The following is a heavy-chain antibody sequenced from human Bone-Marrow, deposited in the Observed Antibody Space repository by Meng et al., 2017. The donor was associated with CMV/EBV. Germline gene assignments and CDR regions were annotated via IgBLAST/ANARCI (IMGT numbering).Heavy chain of an antibody. D-gene: IGHD3-10*01. Sequence: SVKVSCKASGDTFSSYAISWVRQAPGQGLEWMGGIIPNVGTANYEQKFQGRVTITADKSTSTTYMELSSLMSEDTAVDYCASRVRGVLYYYGMDVWGQGTTVTVSS. CDR1: GDTFSSYA. CDR3: ASRVRGVLYYYGMDV. V-gene: IGHV1-69*06. J-gene: IGHJ6*02. CDR2: IIPNVGTA.